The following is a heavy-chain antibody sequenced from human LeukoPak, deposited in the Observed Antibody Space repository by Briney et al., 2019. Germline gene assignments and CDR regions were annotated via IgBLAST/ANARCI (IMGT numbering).Heavy chain of an antibody. CDR1: GFTFSDYY. CDR2: ISNSGSTI. Sequence: SGGSLRLSCAASGFTFSDYYMSWMRQAPGKGLEWVSYISNSGSTIYYADSVKGRFFISRDNAKNSLYLQMNSLRAEDTAVYYCARAPKFRLVGVPKGPFDPWGQGTLVTVSS. J-gene: IGHJ5*02. CDR3: ARAPKFRLVGVPKGPFDP. D-gene: IGHD1-26*01. V-gene: IGHV3-11*01.